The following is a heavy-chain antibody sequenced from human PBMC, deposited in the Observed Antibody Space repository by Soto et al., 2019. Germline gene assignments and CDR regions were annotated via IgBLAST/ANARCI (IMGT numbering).Heavy chain of an antibody. D-gene: IGHD5-12*01. CDR2: IIPIFGTP. Sequence: QVQLVQSGAEVKKPGSSVKVSCKASGGTFGFYGLNWVRQAPGQGLEWMGGIIPIFGTPNYAQKFQGRVTITADESTSTGYMELSTLRSDDTAVYYCARDDRSEMATSLDSWGQGTRVTVSS. CDR1: GGTFGFYG. J-gene: IGHJ5*01. CDR3: ARDDRSEMATSLDS. V-gene: IGHV1-69*12.